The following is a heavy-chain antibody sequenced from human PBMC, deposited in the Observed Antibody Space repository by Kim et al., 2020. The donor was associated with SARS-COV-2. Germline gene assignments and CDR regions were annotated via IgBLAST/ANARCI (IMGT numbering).Heavy chain of an antibody. J-gene: IGHJ4*02. D-gene: IGHD3-10*01. Sequence: SVKGRFTISRDNSKNTVYQQMNSLKAEDTAVYDGARDGSYYGSGTWGVDYWGQGTLVTVSS. V-gene: IGHV3-30*07. CDR3: ARDGSYYGSGTWGVDY.